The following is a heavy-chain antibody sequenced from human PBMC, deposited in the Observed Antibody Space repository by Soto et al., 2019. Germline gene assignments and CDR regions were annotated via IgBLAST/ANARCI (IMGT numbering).Heavy chain of an antibody. CDR3: AKRRGQGHYFDY. Sequence: EVQLLESGGGLVQPGGSLRLSCAASGFTFSTYGMTWVRQAPGKGLEWVSGISGSGDSTNYADSVKGRSTISRDNSKNTRYLQMNSLRAEDTAVYYCAKRRGQGHYFDYWGQGILVTVSS. CDR1: GFTFSTYG. CDR2: ISGSGDST. V-gene: IGHV3-23*01. J-gene: IGHJ4*02.